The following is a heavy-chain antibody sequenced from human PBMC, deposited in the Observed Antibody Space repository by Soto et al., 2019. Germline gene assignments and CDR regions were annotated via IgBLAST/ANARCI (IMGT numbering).Heavy chain of an antibody. Sequence: ASVKVSCKASGGTFSSYAISWVRQAPGQGLEWMGGIIPIFGTANYAQKFQGRVTITADESTSTAYMELSSLRSEDTAVYYCARGGGVLLWFGAIKQYGMDVWGQGTTVTVSS. CDR1: GGTFSSYA. J-gene: IGHJ6*02. CDR3: ARGGGVLLWFGAIKQYGMDV. CDR2: IIPIFGTA. D-gene: IGHD3-10*01. V-gene: IGHV1-69*13.